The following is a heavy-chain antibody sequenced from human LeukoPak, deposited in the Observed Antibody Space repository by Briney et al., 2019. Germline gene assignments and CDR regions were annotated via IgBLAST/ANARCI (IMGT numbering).Heavy chain of an antibody. J-gene: IGHJ6*04. CDR2: ISTYNGNT. V-gene: IGHV1-18*01. CDR1: GYTFTSYG. Sequence: ASVNVSCKSSGYTFTSYGISWVRQAPGQGLAWVGWISTYNGNTNYAQELHGRVTMTTDTSTSTAYMELRSLLSDDRAVYYCARWEILEYGMDVWGKGTTVTVSS. CDR3: ARWEILEYGMDV. D-gene: IGHD3-3*01.